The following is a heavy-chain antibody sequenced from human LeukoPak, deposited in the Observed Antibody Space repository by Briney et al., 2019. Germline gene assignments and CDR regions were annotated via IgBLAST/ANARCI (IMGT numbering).Heavy chain of an antibody. Sequence: PGGSLRLSYAASGFTFDDYAMHWVRQAPGKGLEWVSGISWNSGSIGYAYSVKGRFTISRDNAKNSLYLQMNGLRAEDTAFCYCEKDIGGDFWSGYYLDWDQGTLVTVSS. CDR2: ISWNSGSI. CDR1: GFTFDDYA. J-gene: IGHJ4*02. V-gene: IGHV3-9*01. CDR3: EKDIGGDFWSGYYLD. D-gene: IGHD3-3*01.